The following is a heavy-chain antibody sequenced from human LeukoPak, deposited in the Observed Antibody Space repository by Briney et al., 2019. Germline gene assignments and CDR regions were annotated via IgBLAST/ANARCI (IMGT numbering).Heavy chain of an antibody. CDR3: AKRAMIVVVTNPFDY. D-gene: IGHD3-22*01. V-gene: IGHV3-23*01. CDR2: ISGSGGST. CDR1: GFTFSSYA. Sequence: GGSLRLSXAASGFTFSSYAMSWVGQAPGKGLEWVSAISGSGGSTYYADSVKGRFTISRDNSKNTLYLQMNSLRAEDTAVYYCAKRAMIVVVTNPFDYWGQGTLVTVSS. J-gene: IGHJ4*02.